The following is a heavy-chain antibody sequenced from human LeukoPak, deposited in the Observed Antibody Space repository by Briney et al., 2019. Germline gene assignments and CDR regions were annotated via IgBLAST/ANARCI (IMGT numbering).Heavy chain of an antibody. CDR3: ARYGSGSLDY. V-gene: IGHV4-31*03. CDR2: MYYSGSP. J-gene: IGHJ4*02. Sequence: SQTLSLTCTVSGGSISSGSYFWSWIRQHPGRGLEWIGYMYYSGSPYYNPSLKSRLNMSVDTSKNQFSLTLTSVTAADTAVYYCARYGSGSLDYWGQGTLVTVSS. D-gene: IGHD3-10*01. CDR1: GGSISSGSYF.